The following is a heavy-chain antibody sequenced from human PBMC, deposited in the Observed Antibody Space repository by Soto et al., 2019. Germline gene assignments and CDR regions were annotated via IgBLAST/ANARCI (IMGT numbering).Heavy chain of an antibody. Sequence: GGSLRLSCVASGLTFRTYLMHWVRQAPGKGLERVALIWFDGRNYYYVESVKGRFTASGDNSKNTLYLQMNSLRAEDTAVYYCARDSYYDTSDNLPPDFWGQGTVVTVSS. CDR3: ARDSYYDTSDNLPPDF. V-gene: IGHV3-33*01. D-gene: IGHD3-22*01. CDR1: GLTFRTYL. CDR2: IWFDGRNY. J-gene: IGHJ4*02.